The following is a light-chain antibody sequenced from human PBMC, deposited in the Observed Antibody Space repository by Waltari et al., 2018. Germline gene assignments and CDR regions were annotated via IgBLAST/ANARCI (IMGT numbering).Light chain of an antibody. Sequence: QSALTQPASVSGSPGQSITISCTGTSSDVGGYNYVSWYQQHPGKAPKLMIYDVSNRTSGVATRFAGCKSGNTASLTISGLQAEDEADYYCSSYTSGSTFELVFGGGTKLTVL. J-gene: IGLJ3*02. CDR2: DVS. CDR1: SSDVGGYNY. CDR3: SSYTSGSTFELV. V-gene: IGLV2-14*01.